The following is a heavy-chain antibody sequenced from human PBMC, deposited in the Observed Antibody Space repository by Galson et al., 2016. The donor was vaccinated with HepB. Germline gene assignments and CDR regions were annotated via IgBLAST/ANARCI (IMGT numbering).Heavy chain of an antibody. CDR3: VKNYDY. CDR2: XXGDGSXM. D-gene: IGHD2/OR15-2a*01. CDR1: GXXFSXXX. Sequence: SLXXXCAASGXXFSXXXMNXXXQVXXKGXXXLVXXXGDGSXMHYAXXVKGRITISRDNAKNSLYLQMNSRRADEXALYYCVKNYDYWGQXTPVGXSS. V-gene: IGHV3-7*03. J-gene: IGHJ4*02.